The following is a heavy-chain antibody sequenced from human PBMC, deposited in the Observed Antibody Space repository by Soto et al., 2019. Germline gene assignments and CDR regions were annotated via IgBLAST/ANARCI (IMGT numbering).Heavy chain of an antibody. CDR3: AKEGTIWKIAFDI. Sequence: QGELLESGGGVVQPGTSLRLSCAASGFPFSSFGMHWVRQAPGKGLEWVAVVSDAGYITYYSDSVKGRFNISRDNSSIPLDLQMNSLRREETGLSYGAKEGTIWKIAFDILGRGTMFTVSS. CDR2: VSDAGYIT. J-gene: IGHJ3*02. D-gene: IGHD1-1*01. V-gene: IGHV3-30*18. CDR1: GFPFSSFG.